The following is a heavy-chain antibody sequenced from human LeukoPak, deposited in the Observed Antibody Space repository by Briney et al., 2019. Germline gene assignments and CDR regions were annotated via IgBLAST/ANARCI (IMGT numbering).Heavy chain of an antibody. CDR3: ARDRVANYYYYYYMDV. CDR1: GFTFSSYW. Sequence: PGGSLRLSCAASGFTFSSYWMSWVRQASGKGLEWVAVISYDGSNKYYADSVKGRFTISRDNSKNTLYLQMNSLRAEDTAVYYCARDRVANYYYYYYMDVWGKGTTVTVSS. D-gene: IGHD3-10*01. V-gene: IGHV3-30*03. J-gene: IGHJ6*03. CDR2: ISYDGSNK.